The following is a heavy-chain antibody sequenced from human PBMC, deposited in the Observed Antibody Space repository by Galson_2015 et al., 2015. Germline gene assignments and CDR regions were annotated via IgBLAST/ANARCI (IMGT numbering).Heavy chain of an antibody. CDR2: IYTSGST. CDR3: ARETTVTMWIDS. J-gene: IGHJ4*02. V-gene: IGHV4-61*02. Sequence: LTCAVSGVSISSSSYHWSWIRQPAGKGLEWIGRIYTSGSTSYNPSLQGRVTMSRDTSKNQFSLKLSSVTAADTAVYYCARETTVTMWIDSWGQGTLVTVSS. D-gene: IGHD4-17*01. CDR1: GVSISSSSYH.